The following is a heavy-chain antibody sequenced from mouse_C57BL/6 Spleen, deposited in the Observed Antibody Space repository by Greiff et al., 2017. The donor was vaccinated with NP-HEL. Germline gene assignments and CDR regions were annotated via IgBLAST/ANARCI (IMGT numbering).Heavy chain of an antibody. CDR1: GYTFTSYW. CDR2: IDPSDSDT. Sequence: QVQLQQPGAELVMPGASVKLSCKASGYTFTSYWMHWVKQRPGQGLEWIGEIDPSDSDTNYNQKFKGKSTLTVDKSSSTAYMQLSSLTSEDSAVYYCARNDYGSSLFAYWGQGTLVTVSA. J-gene: IGHJ3*01. V-gene: IGHV1-69*01. D-gene: IGHD1-1*01. CDR3: ARNDYGSSLFAY.